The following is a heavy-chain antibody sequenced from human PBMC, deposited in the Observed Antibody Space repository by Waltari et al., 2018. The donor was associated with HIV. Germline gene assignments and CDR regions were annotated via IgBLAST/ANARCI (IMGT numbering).Heavy chain of an antibody. CDR1: GGAISSGDYY. J-gene: IGHJ1*01. CDR2: VHTSGST. D-gene: IGHD3-10*01. V-gene: IGHV4-61*02. CDR3: ARGGGHQLLVGEYFHH. Sequence: QVQLQESGPGLVKPSQTLSLTCTVSGGAISSGDYYWSWLRQPAGKGLEWIGRVHTSGSTNYNPSVKSRVTISVDTSQNQFSLKINSVTAADTAVYYCARGGGHQLLVGEYFHHWGQGTLVTVSS.